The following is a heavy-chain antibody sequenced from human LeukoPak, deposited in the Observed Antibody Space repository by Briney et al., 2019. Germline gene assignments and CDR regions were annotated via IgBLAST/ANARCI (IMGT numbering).Heavy chain of an antibody. CDR1: GYTFTSYD. CDR3: ARLGEDSAGGPR. J-gene: IGHJ4*02. D-gene: IGHD3-10*01. V-gene: IGHV1-8*01. CDR2: MNPNSGNT. Sequence: ASVKVSCKASGYTFTSYDINWVRQATGQGLEWMGWMNPNSGNTGYAQKFQGRVTMTRNTSISTAYMELSSLRSEDTAVYYCARLGEDSAGGPRWGQGTLVTVSS.